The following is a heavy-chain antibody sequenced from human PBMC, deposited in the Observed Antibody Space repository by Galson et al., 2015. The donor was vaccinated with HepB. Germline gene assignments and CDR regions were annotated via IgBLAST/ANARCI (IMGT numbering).Heavy chain of an antibody. V-gene: IGHV1-3*01. D-gene: IGHD3-3*01. Sequence: VKVSCKASGYTFTSYAMHWVRQAPGQRLEWMGWINAGNGNTKYSQKFQGRITITRDTSASTAYMELSSLRSEDTAVYYCAREEGYYDFWSGYSPFDYWGQGTLVTVSS. CDR1: GYTFTSYA. CDR3: AREEGYYDFWSGYSPFDY. J-gene: IGHJ4*02. CDR2: INAGNGNT.